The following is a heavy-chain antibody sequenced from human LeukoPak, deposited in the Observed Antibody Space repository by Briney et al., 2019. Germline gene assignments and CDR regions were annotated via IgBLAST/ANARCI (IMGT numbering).Heavy chain of an antibody. V-gene: IGHV3-23*01. Sequence: GGSLRLSCAASGFTFSSYAMSWVRQAPGKGLQCVSTISGSGGSTYYADSVKGRFTISRDNSKNTLYLQMNSLRAEDTAVYYCAKDHELVATSVDYWGQGTLVTVSS. D-gene: IGHD5-12*01. CDR1: GFTFSSYA. J-gene: IGHJ4*02. CDR3: AKDHELVATSVDY. CDR2: ISGSGGST.